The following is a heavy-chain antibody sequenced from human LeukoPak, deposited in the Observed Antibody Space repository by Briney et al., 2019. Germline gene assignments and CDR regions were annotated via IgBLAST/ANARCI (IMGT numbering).Heavy chain of an antibody. J-gene: IGHJ2*01. CDR2: IYYSGST. D-gene: IGHD4-17*01. V-gene: IGHV4-31*03. CDR3: ARALSGDYVDWYFDL. CDR1: GGSISSGGYY. Sequence: PSETLSLTCTVSGGSISSGGYYWSWIRQHPGKGLEWIGYIYYSGSTYYNPSLKSRVTISVDTSKNQFSLKLSPVTAADTAVYYCARALSGDYVDWYFDLWGRGTLVTVSS.